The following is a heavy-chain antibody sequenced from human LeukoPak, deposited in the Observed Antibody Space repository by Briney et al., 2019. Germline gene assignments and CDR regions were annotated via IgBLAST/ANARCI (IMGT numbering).Heavy chain of an antibody. CDR3: ANERWFGDLDY. CDR2: IIPIFGTA. Sequence: GASVKVSCKASGGTFSSYAISWVRQAPGQGLEWMGGIIPIFGTANYAQKFQGRVTITADESTSTAYMELSSLRSEDTAVYYCANERWFGDLDYWGQGTLVTVSS. CDR1: GGTFSSYA. V-gene: IGHV1-69*01. D-gene: IGHD3-10*01. J-gene: IGHJ4*02.